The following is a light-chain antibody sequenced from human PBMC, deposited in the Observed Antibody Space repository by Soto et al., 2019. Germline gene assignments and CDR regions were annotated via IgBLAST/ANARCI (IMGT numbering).Light chain of an antibody. CDR1: QTISNW. J-gene: IGKJ1*01. Sequence: IQMTQSPSTLSASVGDRVTITCRASQTISNWLAWYQPQPGKAPKLLIYKASTLESGVPSRFSGSGSGTEFTLTISSLQPEDFATYYCQQYNSYSQTFGQGTKVDIK. CDR2: KAS. V-gene: IGKV1-5*03. CDR3: QQYNSYSQT.